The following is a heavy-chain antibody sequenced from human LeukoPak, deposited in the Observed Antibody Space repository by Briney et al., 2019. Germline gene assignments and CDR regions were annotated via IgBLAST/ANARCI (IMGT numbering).Heavy chain of an antibody. D-gene: IGHD3-10*02. CDR2: ISDNGGST. V-gene: IGHV3-23*01. Sequence: GGSLRLSCVDSGFTFNSYAMSRVRQVPGKGLEWVSGISDNGGSTYYTDSVKGRFTISRDNSKNTLYLQMNSLRVEDTAIYYCASRQGLGWHYVNWGQGTLVTVSS. J-gene: IGHJ4*02. CDR1: GFTFNSYA. CDR3: ASRQGLGWHYVN.